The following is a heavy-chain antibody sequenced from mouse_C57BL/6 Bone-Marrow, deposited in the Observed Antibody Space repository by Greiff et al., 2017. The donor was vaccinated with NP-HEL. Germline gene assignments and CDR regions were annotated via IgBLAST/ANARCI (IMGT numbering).Heavy chain of an antibody. J-gene: IGHJ3*01. Sequence: VQLQQSGAELARPGASVKLSCKASGYTFTSYGISWVKQRTGQGLEWIGEIYPRSGNTYYNEKFKGKATLTADKSSSTAYMELRSLTSEDSAVYFCASQIYYGNYRYWGQGTLVTVSA. CDR1: GYTFTSYG. CDR3: ASQIYYGNYRY. D-gene: IGHD2-1*01. V-gene: IGHV1-81*01. CDR2: IYPRSGNT.